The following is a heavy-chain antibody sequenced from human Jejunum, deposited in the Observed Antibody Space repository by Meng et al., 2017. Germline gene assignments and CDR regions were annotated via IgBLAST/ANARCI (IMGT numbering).Heavy chain of an antibody. CDR3: TRGRISSNWDTFGY. CDR2: VSAYNGNT. J-gene: IGHJ4*02. V-gene: IGHV1-18*01. Sequence: VQLGAGVKKLGASEKAPGKASGNLFPGTGITWVRQAPGIGPEWIGWVSAYNGNTKYAQKFQGRVTMTTDTSTTTAYMELRSLRSDDTAVYYCTRGRISSNWDTFGYWGQGTLVTVSS. CDR1: GNLFPGTG. D-gene: IGHD6-13*01.